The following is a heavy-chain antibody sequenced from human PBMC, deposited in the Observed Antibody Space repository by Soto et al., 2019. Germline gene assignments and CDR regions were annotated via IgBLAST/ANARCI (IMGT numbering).Heavy chain of an antibody. CDR2: ISGSGGST. V-gene: IGHV3-23*01. D-gene: IGHD2-15*01. CDR1: GFTFISYA. Sequence: PGGSLRLSCAASGFTFISYAMSWVRQAPGKGLEWVSAISGSGGSTYYADSVKGRFTISRDNSKNTLYLQMNSLRAEDTAVYYCAKDHPNCSGGSCYSYYYYGMDVWGQGTTVTVSS. J-gene: IGHJ6*02. CDR3: AKDHPNCSGGSCYSYYYYGMDV.